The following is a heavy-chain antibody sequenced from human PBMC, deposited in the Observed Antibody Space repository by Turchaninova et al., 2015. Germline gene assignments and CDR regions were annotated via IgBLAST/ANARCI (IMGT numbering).Heavy chain of an antibody. CDR2: TYYRSRWYN. Sequence: QLHPSSPGLVKCPRSTSLTCVIVVEGVCSSSCGWNLIRQVTSKGRDWLGRTYYRSRWYNDYALSVKSRITINSDTSENQFSLRLNSVTPEDTAVYYCARGGTYFKGFEFWGQGALVTVSS. D-gene: IGHD1-26*01. V-gene: IGHV6-1*01. CDR1: VEGVCSSSCG. CDR3: ARGGTYFKGFEF. J-gene: IGHJ4*02.